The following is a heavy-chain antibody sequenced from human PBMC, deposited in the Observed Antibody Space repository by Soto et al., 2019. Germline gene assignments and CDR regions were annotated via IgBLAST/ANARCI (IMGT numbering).Heavy chain of an antibody. CDR3: ARERGYSYGYYYYYNGMDV. J-gene: IGHJ6*02. V-gene: IGHV3-53*01. Sequence: EVQLVESGGGLIQPGGSLRLSCAASGFTVSSNYMSWVRQAPGKGLEWVAVIYSGGSTYYADSVKGGCSISRDNDKNKIYLNMKSLRAEGTDVYYCARERGYSYGYYYYYNGMDVWGQGTTVTVSS. D-gene: IGHD5-18*01. CDR1: GFTVSSNY. CDR2: IYSGGST.